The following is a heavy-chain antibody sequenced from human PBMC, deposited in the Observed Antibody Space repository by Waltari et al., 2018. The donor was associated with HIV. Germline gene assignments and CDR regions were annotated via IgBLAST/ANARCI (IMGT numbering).Heavy chain of an antibody. J-gene: IGHJ4*02. CDR2: MSTDGDSS. CDR1: GFAFSPYW. V-gene: IGHV3-74*01. Sequence: EVQLVESGGGLVQPGGSLRLSCVGSGFAFSPYWMHWVRQVPGKGLVWVSRMSTDGDSSAHADPGKGRFSISRDNAKDTVYLYMDSLTAEDTAVYYCARTTYYDKTGFYRAVENWGQGTLVTVSS. CDR3: ARTTYYDKTGFYRAVEN. D-gene: IGHD3-22*01.